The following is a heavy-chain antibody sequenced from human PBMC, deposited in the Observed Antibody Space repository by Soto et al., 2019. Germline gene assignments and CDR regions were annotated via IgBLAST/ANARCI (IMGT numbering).Heavy chain of an antibody. D-gene: IGHD1-1*01. CDR3: VRVKRQGATWHNSWCMDV. Sequence: GASVKVSCKASGYTFTSYGISWVRQAPGQGLEWMGWISAYNGNTNYAQKLQGRVTMTEDTSAETAYMELRSLRSEDTAVYYCVRVKRQGATWHNSWCMDVWGQGTTVTVSS. CDR1: GYTFTSYG. V-gene: IGHV1-18*01. CDR2: ISAYNGNT. J-gene: IGHJ6*02.